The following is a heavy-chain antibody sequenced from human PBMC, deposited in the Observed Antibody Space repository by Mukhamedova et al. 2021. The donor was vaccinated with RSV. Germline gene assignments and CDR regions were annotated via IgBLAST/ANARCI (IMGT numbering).Heavy chain of an antibody. V-gene: IGHV3-15*01. J-gene: IGHJ5*02. CDR2: IKSKTDGGTT. CDR3: TTDKRDCSSTSCYRYNWFDP. Sequence: GLEWVGRIKSKTDGGTTDYAAPVKGRFTISRDDSKNTLYLQMNSLKTEDTAVYYCTTDKRDCSSTSCYRYNWFDPWGQGTLVTVS. D-gene: IGHD2-2*01.